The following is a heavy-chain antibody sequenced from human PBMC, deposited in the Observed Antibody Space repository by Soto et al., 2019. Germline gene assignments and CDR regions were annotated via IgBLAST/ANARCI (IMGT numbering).Heavy chain of an antibody. CDR2: IYYSGST. CDR1: GGSISSSSYY. J-gene: IGHJ5*02. V-gene: IGHV4-39*01. CDR3: ARPGSSYNWFDP. D-gene: IGHD6-6*01. Sequence: SETLSLSCTVSGGSISSSSYYWGWIRQPPGKGLEWIGSIYYSGSTYYNPSLKSRVTISIDTSKNQFSLKLSSVTAADTAVYYCARPGSSYNWFDPWGQGTLVTVSS.